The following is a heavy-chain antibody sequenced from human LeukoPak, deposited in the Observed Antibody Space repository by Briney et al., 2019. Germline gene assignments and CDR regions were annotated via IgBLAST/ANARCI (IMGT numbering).Heavy chain of an antibody. CDR2: MYDSGST. V-gene: IGHV4-38-2*02. CDR1: GYSISSGYY. J-gene: IGHJ6*03. CDR3: ARETSQKGAHYMDV. Sequence: SETLSLTCTVSGYSISSGYYWGWIRPPPGKGLEWIGSMYDSGSTNYNPSLKSRVTISVDTSKNQFSLKLSSVTAADTAVYYCARETSQKGAHYMDVWGKGTTVTISS. D-gene: IGHD3-16*01.